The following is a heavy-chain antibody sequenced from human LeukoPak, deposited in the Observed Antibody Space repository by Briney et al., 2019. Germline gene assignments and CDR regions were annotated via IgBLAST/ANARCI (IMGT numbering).Heavy chain of an antibody. CDR3: ARDRYYYDSSGYYSQGFDY. CDR1: GGSTSSYY. Sequence: SETLSLTCTVSGGSTSSYYWSWIRQPPGKGLEWIGYIYNSGSTNYYPTLKSRVTISVDTSKNQFSLKLSSVTAADTGVYYCARDRYYYDSSGYYSQGFDYWGQGTLVTVSS. J-gene: IGHJ4*02. D-gene: IGHD3-22*01. V-gene: IGHV4-59*01. CDR2: IYNSGST.